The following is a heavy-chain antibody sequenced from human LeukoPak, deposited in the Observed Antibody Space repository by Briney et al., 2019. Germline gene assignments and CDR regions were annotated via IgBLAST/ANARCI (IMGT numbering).Heavy chain of an antibody. CDR1: GFTFSDYY. V-gene: IGHV3-11*01. J-gene: IGHJ3*02. CDR3: ARDLAAAGFAFDI. D-gene: IGHD6-13*01. CDR2: ISSSGSTI. Sequence: GGSLRLSCAASGFTFSDYYMSWIRQAPGKGLEWVSYISSSGSTIYYADSVKGRFTISRDNAKNSLYLQMNSLRTEDTAVYYCARDLAAAGFAFDIWGQGTMVTVSS.